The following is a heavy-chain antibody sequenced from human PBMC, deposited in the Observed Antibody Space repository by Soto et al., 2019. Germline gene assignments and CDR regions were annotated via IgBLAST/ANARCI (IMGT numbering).Heavy chain of an antibody. J-gene: IGHJ6*02. Sequence: PGGSLRLSCAASGFTFNRHPLHWVRQAPGKGLEWVAVISHDGNNKYYADSVKGRFTISRDNSMNMLYLQMNSLRAEDTAVYYCAKFDGSGSYYYYYYGMDVWGQGTTVTVSS. CDR1: GFTFNRHP. D-gene: IGHD1-26*01. CDR2: ISHDGNNK. V-gene: IGHV3-30-3*02. CDR3: AKFDGSGSYYYYYYGMDV.